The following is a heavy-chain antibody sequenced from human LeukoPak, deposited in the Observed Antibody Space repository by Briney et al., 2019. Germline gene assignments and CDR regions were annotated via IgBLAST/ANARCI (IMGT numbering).Heavy chain of an antibody. CDR2: ISSDITTT. D-gene: IGHD2-8*02. Sequence: GGSLSLSCVASGYTFSGFGVNWVRQAPGKGLEWVSYISSDITTTYYADSVKGRFIISRDNAKNSLYLQMDSLRAEDTAVYFCARVGGVRGYYYLDFWGQGTLVTVSS. CDR1: GYTFSGFG. CDR3: ARVGGVRGYYYLDF. J-gene: IGHJ4*02. V-gene: IGHV3-48*03.